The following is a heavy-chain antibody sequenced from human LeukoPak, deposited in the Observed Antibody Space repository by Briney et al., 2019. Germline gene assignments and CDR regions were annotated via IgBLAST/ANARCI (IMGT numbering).Heavy chain of an antibody. D-gene: IGHD2-15*01. CDR2: INPKSGGT. J-gene: IGHJ5*02. CDR1: GYTFSDYY. CDR3: ARGAHIASTAGGWFDP. V-gene: IGHV1-2*02. Sequence: ASVKVSCKASGYTFSDYYVHWVRQAPGQGLEWMGLINPKSGGTIYAQKFQGRVTVTRDTSINTAYMEFRSLRSDDTAVYYCARGAHIASTAGGWFDPWGQGTLVTISS.